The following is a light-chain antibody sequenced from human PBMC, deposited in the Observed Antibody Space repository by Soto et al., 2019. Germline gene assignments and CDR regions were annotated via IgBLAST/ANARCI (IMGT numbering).Light chain of an antibody. CDR1: QTISNNY. V-gene: IGKV3-20*01. Sequence: EIVLTQSPGTLSVPLGETATLSCRASQTISNNYIAWYQQKPGQAPRLLVSGATNTDTGVSDNFSGGGSGTTFSLTICSLEPEGPAMYICQQYGSAPPTFGGGTQVEIK. CDR3: QQYGSAPPT. J-gene: IGKJ4*01. CDR2: GAT.